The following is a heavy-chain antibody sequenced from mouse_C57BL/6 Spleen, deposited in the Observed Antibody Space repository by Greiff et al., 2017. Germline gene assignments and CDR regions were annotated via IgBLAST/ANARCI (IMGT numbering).Heavy chain of an antibody. CDR2: IDPANGNT. J-gene: IGHJ4*01. CDR1: GFNIKNTY. CDR3: ARCDYGSSWGYAMDY. D-gene: IGHD1-1*01. Sequence: EVMLVESVAELVRPGASVKLSCTASGFNIKNTYMPWVKQRPEQGLAWIGRIDPANGNTKYAPKFQGTATITADTSANTAYRQLSSLTSEDTAIYYCARCDYGSSWGYAMDYWGQGTAVTVAS. V-gene: IGHV14-3*01.